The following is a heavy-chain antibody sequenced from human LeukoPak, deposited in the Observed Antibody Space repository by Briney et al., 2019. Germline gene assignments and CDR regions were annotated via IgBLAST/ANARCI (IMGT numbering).Heavy chain of an antibody. D-gene: IGHD4-17*01. Sequence: GGSLRLSCAASGFTFSSYWMSWVRQAPGKGLEWVSGINWNGGSTGYADSVKGRFTISRDNAKNSLYLQMNSLRAEDTALYHCARGAYAEGFFDYWGQGALVTVSS. CDR2: INWNGGST. V-gene: IGHV3-20*01. CDR3: ARGAYAEGFFDY. J-gene: IGHJ4*02. CDR1: GFTFSSYW.